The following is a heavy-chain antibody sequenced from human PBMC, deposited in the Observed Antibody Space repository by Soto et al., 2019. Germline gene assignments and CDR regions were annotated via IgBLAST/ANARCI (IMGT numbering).Heavy chain of an antibody. V-gene: IGHV1-18*03. J-gene: IGHJ4*02. CDR1: GYTFTNYA. D-gene: IGHD6-13*01. CDR3: ARDLAAAGPFDC. CDR2: ISAYNGNT. Sequence: ASVKVSCKASGYTFTNYAFSWVRQAPGQGLEWMGWISAYNGNTNYPQKLQGRVTMTTDTSTSTAYMELRSLRSDDMAVYYCARDLAAAGPFDCWGQGTLVTVS.